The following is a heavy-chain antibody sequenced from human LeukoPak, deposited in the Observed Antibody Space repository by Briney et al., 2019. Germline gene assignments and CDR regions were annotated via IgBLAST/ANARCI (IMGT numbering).Heavy chain of an antibody. D-gene: IGHD5-18*01. CDR3: ARWDTGMVTSFDY. Sequence: PSETLSLTCAVYGGSFSGYYWTWIRQPPGKGLEWIGEINHSGSTNYNPSLKSPVTISVDTSKNQFSLNLSSVTAADTAVYYCARWDTGMVTSFDYWGQGTLVTVSS. CDR1: GGSFSGYY. J-gene: IGHJ4*02. CDR2: INHSGST. V-gene: IGHV4-34*01.